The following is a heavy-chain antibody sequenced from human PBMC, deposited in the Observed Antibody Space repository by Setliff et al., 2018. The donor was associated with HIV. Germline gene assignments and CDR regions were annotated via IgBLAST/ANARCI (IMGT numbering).Heavy chain of an antibody. V-gene: IGHV1-69*05. D-gene: IGHD1-26*01. CDR2: IIPIVGTA. CDR3: ARASSGGSYSGYFDYYYGMDV. J-gene: IGHJ6*02. Sequence: ASVKVSCKASGGTFSSYAISWVRQAPGQGLEWMGGIIPIVGTANYAQKFQGRVTITTDESTSTAYMALSSLRSEDTAVYYCARASSGGSYSGYFDYYYGMDVWGQGTTVTVSS. CDR1: GGTFSSYA.